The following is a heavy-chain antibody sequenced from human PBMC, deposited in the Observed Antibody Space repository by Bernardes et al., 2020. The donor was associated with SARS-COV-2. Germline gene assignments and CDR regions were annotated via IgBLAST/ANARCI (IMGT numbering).Heavy chain of an antibody. V-gene: IGHV1-24*01. CDR3: AGRITLFGVITGFFDR. CDR2: FDSEDGRT. Sequence: ASVKVSCKVCGYSHPELPIHWVRQAPGKGLEWLGGFDSEDGRTIYAQRFQGRVTMIEDTSTDTAYMELNSLRSEDTAVYFCAGRITLFGVITGFFDRWGQGTLVSVAS. J-gene: IGHJ4*02. CDR1: GYSHPELP. D-gene: IGHD3-3*01.